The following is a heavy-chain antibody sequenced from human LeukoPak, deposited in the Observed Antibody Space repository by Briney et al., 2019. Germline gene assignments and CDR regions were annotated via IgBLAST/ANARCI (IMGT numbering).Heavy chain of an antibody. V-gene: IGHV3-7*01. CDR2: IKQDGSEK. CDR3: ARDRTMVRGVGGY. J-gene: IGHJ4*02. CDR1: GFTFSSYW. Sequence: GGSLRLSCAASGFTFSSYWMSWVRQAPGKGLEWVANIKQDGSEKYYVDSVKGGFTISRDNTKNSLYLQMHSLRAEDTAWYYGARDRTMVRGVGGYWGQGTLVTVSP. D-gene: IGHD3-10*01.